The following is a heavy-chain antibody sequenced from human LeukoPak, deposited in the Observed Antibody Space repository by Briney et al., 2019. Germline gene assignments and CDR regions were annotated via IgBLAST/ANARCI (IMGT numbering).Heavy chain of an antibody. V-gene: IGHV3-21*01. CDR2: ISVSSTYI. CDR3: AREKSYCGGDCSSE. D-gene: IGHD2-21*02. Sequence: GGSLRLSCAAFGFPFSDYTMIWVRQIPGKGLEWVSSISVSSTYIYYADSVRGRFIISRDNANKSVYLQMNSLRVEDTGVYYCAREKSYCGGDCSSEWGQGTLVTVSS. CDR1: GFPFSDYT. J-gene: IGHJ4*02.